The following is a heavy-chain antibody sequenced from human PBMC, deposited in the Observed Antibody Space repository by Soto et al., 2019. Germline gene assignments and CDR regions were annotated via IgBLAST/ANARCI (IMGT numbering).Heavy chain of an antibody. CDR1: GGSISSGGYY. V-gene: IGHV4-31*03. Sequence: QVQLQESGPGLVKPSQTLSLTCTVSGGSISSGGYYWSWIRQHPGKGLEWIGYIYYSGSTYYNPSLKGRVTISVDTSKNQFSLKLSSGAGADTAVYYCARNVLLWFGEEYNWFDPWGQGTLVTVSS. CDR3: ARNVLLWFGEEYNWFDP. CDR2: IYYSGST. D-gene: IGHD3-10*01. J-gene: IGHJ5*02.